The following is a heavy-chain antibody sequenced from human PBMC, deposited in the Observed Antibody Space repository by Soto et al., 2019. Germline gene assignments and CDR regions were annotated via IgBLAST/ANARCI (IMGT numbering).Heavy chain of an antibody. Sequence: PSETLSLTCTVSGGSISSSAYYWGWIRQPPGKGLEWIGSMYYSGNSYYNPSLKSRVTISVDTSKNQFSLKLTSVTAADTAVYYCASPPPLTVQNIEAGFFQRWGPGTLVTVS. V-gene: IGHV4-39*01. CDR3: ASPPPLTVQNIEAGFFQR. CDR1: GGSISSSAYY. CDR2: MYYSGNS. J-gene: IGHJ1*01. D-gene: IGHD2-15*01.